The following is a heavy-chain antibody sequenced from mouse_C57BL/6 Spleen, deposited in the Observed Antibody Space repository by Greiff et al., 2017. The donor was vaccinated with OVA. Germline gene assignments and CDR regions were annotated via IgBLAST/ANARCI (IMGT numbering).Heavy chain of an antibody. D-gene: IGHD1-1*01. CDR2: INPNYGTT. J-gene: IGHJ4*01. CDR1: GYSFTDYN. CDR3: AAPITTVVAGGAMDF. V-gene: IGHV1-39*01. Sequence: VQLQQSGPELVKPGASVKISCKASGYSFTDYNMNWVKQSNGKSLEWIGVINPNYGTTSYNQKFKGKATLTVDQSSSTAYMQLNSLTSEDSAVYYCAAPITTVVAGGAMDFWGQGTSVTVSS.